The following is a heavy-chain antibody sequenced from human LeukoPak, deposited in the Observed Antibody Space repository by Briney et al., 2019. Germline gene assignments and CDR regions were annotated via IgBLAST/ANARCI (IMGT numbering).Heavy chain of an antibody. CDR3: AKRGVVIRVILVGFTKEAYYFDS. CDR1: GITLSNYG. J-gene: IGHJ4*02. Sequence: GGSLRLSCAASGITLSNYGMSWVRQAPGKGLEWVAGISDSGGSTNYADSVKGRFTISRDNPKNTLYLQMNSLRAEDTAVYFCAKRGVVIRVILVGFTKEAYYFDSWGQGALVTVSS. V-gene: IGHV3-23*01. CDR2: ISDSGGST. D-gene: IGHD3-22*01.